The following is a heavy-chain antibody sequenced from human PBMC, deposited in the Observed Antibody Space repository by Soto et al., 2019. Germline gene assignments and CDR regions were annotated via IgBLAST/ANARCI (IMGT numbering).Heavy chain of an antibody. CDR1: GFTCSSYD. CDR3: AKEDDAWTNGYFDL. V-gene: IGHV3-23*01. CDR2: ISGSGVGT. J-gene: IGHJ3*01. Sequence: EVQLLESGGGLVQPGGTLRLSCAASGFTCSSYDMSWVRQAPGKGLEWVSAISGSGVGTFYAESVKGRFTISRDNSKNTLYVQMNSLRVEDTAIYYCAKEDDAWTNGYFDLWGQGTMVTVSS. D-gene: IGHD2-8*01.